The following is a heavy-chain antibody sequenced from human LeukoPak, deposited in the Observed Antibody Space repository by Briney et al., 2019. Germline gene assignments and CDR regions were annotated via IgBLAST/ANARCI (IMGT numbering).Heavy chain of an antibody. J-gene: IGHJ4*02. CDR3: ATDIAAADPLDY. V-gene: IGHV1-24*01. CDR1: GYTLTELS. Sequence: ASVKVSCKVSGYTLTELSMHWVRQAPGKGLEWMGGFDPEDGETIYAQKFQGRVTMTEDTSTDTAYMELSSLRSEDTAVYYCATDIAAADPLDYWGQGTLVTVSS. D-gene: IGHD6-25*01. CDR2: FDPEDGET.